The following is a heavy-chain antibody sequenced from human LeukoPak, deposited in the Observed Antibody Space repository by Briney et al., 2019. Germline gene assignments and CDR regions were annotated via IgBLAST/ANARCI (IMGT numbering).Heavy chain of an antibody. D-gene: IGHD6-13*01. J-gene: IGHJ4*02. V-gene: IGHV4-39*01. CDR1: GGSIGRSSYY. Sequence: PSETLSLTCSVSGGSIGRSSYYWGWTRQPPGKGLEWIGSIYYSGCTYYNPSLKSRVTISVDTSRNQFSLKLGSVTATDTAVYYCARHGSIATGAFTYWGQGTLVTVSS. CDR2: IYYSGCT. CDR3: ARHGSIATGAFTY.